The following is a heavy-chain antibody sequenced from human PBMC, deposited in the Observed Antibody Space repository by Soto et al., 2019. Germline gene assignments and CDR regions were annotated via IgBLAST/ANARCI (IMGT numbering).Heavy chain of an antibody. Sequence: GESLKISCKGSGYSLTSYWFNWVRQMPGKGLACMGTMYTCDSYTNYRPSFKVHVTISADKSISTAYLQWSSLKASDTVMYYCSRHLVHASTRPYFVYWGQGTLFTVSS. J-gene: IGHJ4*02. V-gene: IGHV5-10-1*01. D-gene: IGHD3-16*02. CDR2: MYTCDSYT. CDR1: GYSLTSYW. CDR3: SRHLVHASTRPYFVY.